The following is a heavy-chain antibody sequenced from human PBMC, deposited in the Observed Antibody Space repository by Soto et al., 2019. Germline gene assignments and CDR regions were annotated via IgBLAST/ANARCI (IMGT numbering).Heavy chain of an antibody. J-gene: IGHJ4*02. D-gene: IGHD2-2*01. CDR1: GFTFSSYA. V-gene: IGHV3-30-3*01. CDR2: ISYDGSNK. Sequence: QVQLVESEGGVVQPGRSLRLSCAASGFTFSSYAMHWVRQAPGKGLEWVAVISYDGSNKYYADSVKGRFTISRDNSKNTLYLQMNSLRAEDTAVYYCAREPGQLWGQGTLVTVSS. CDR3: AREPGQL.